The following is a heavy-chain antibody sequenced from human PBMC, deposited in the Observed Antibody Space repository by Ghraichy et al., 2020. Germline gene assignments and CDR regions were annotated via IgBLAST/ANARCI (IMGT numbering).Heavy chain of an antibody. D-gene: IGHD1-26*01. Sequence: GGSLRLSCAASGFTFSSYAMTWVRQAPGKGLKWVSGISSSGADTYHADSVKGRFTISRDNSKNTLYLQMNSLRAEDTAVYYCAKGLSGGYSYDAFDIWGQGTMVTVSS. CDR3: AKGLSGGYSYDAFDI. CDR2: ISSSGADT. V-gene: IGHV3-23*01. CDR1: GFTFSSYA. J-gene: IGHJ3*02.